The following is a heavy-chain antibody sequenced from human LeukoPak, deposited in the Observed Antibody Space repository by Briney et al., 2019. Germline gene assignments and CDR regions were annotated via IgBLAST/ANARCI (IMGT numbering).Heavy chain of an antibody. Sequence: GGSLRLSCAASGFTFSDSGIHWVRQAPGKGLGWVAVISYDGRNKHYADSVKGRFTISRDNSKNTLYLQMNSLRAEDTAVYYCAKAISSSWYSLDYWGQGTLVTVSS. D-gene: IGHD6-13*01. CDR1: GFTFSDSG. CDR2: ISYDGRNK. J-gene: IGHJ4*02. V-gene: IGHV3-30*18. CDR3: AKAISSSWYSLDY.